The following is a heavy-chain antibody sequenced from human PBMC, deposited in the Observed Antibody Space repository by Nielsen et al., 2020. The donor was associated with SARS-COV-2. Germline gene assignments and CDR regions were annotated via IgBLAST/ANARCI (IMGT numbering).Heavy chain of an antibody. D-gene: IGHD3-3*01. V-gene: IGHV2-5*02. J-gene: IGHJ4*02. CDR3: ARTGQPGFYYFDY. Sequence: SGPTLVKPTHTLTLTCTFSGFSVSTTGVGVGWIRQPPGKALEWLALIYWDDDKRYSPSLKNRLTITKDSSKNQVILTMIHLDPVDTATYHCARTGQPGFYYFDYWGQGALVTVSS. CDR1: GFSVSTTGVG. CDR2: IYWDDDK.